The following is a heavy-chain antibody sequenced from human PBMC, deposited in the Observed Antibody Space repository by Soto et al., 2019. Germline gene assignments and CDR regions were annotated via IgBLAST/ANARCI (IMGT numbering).Heavy chain of an antibody. CDR1: GGSLSGYY. Sequence: ELLSLTYAVYGGSLSGYYGSWIRQPPGRGLEWIGEINHSGSTNYNPSLKSRVTISVDTSKNQFSLKLSSVTAADTAVYYCARRTGRLLWFGETVSPLRVWGQGTTVTVSS. J-gene: IGHJ6*02. CDR3: ARRTGRLLWFGETVSPLRV. CDR2: INHSGST. D-gene: IGHD3-10*01. V-gene: IGHV4-34*01.